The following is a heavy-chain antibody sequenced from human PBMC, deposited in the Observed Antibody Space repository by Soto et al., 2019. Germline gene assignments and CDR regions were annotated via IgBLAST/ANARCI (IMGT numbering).Heavy chain of an antibody. CDR3: AREKVGATIGHY. CDR1: GGSFSGYY. V-gene: IGHV4-34*01. Sequence: QVQLQQWGAGLLKPSETLSLTCAVYGGSFSGYYWSWIRQPPGKGLEWIGEINHSGSTNYNPSLKSRVTISVDTSKTQFSLKLRSVTAADTAVYYCAREKVGATIGHYWGQGTLVTVSS. J-gene: IGHJ4*02. D-gene: IGHD1-26*01. CDR2: INHSGST.